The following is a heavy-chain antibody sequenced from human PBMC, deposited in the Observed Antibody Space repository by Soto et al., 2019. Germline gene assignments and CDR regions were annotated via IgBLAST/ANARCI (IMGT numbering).Heavy chain of an antibody. V-gene: IGHV3-48*02. J-gene: IGHJ5*02. CDR3: ARESRFLEWLSLNWFDP. CDR1: GFTFSSYS. D-gene: IGHD3-3*01. CDR2: ISSSSSTI. Sequence: GGPLRLSCAASGFTFSSYSMNWVRQAPGKGLEWVSYISSSSSTIYYADSVKGRFTISRDNAKNSLYLQMNSLRDEDTAVYYCARESRFLEWLSLNWFDPWGQGTLVTVSS.